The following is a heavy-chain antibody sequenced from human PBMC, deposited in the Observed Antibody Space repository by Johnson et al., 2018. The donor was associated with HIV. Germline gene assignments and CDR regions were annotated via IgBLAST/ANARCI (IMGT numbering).Heavy chain of an antibody. Sequence: QLVESGGGLVQPGRSLRLSCAASGFTFDDYAMHWVRQAPGKGLGWVSGISWNSGSIGYADSVKGRFTISRDNAKNSLYLQMNSLRAEDTALYYCAKEAQTHAFDIWGQGTMVTISS. CDR3: AKEAQTHAFDI. J-gene: IGHJ3*02. D-gene: IGHD4-23*01. CDR1: GFTFDDYA. V-gene: IGHV3-9*01. CDR2: ISWNSGSI.